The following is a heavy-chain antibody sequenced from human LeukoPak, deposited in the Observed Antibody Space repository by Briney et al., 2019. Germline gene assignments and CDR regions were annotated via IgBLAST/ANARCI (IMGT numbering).Heavy chain of an antibody. V-gene: IGHV3-74*01. J-gene: IGHJ5*02. Sequence: GGSLRLSCAASGFTFSSYSMNWVRQAPGKGLLYISRNTGDGSTTNYADVVKGRFTMSRDNVKNTLYLQMNSLRVEDTAVYYCARDPRNVGLAPWGQGTLVTVSS. CDR1: GFTFSSYS. CDR2: NTGDGSTT. D-gene: IGHD2-15*01. CDR3: ARDPRNVGLAP.